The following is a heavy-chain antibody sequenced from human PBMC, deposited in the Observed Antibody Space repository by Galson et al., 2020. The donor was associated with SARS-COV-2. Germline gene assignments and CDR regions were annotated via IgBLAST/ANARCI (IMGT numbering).Heavy chain of an antibody. CDR2: IVVGSGNT. CDR1: GFTFTSSA. Sequence: KISCKASGFTFTSSAVQWVRQARGQRLEWIGWIVVGSGNTNYAQKFQERVTITRDMSTSTAYMELSSLRSEDTAVYYCAAPSCISTSCYDAFDIWGQGTMVTVSS. V-gene: IGHV1-58*01. J-gene: IGHJ3*02. CDR3: AAPSCISTSCYDAFDI. D-gene: IGHD2-2*01.